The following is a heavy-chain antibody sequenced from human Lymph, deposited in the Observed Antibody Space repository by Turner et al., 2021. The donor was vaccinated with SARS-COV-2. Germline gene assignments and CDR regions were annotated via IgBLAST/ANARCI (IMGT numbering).Heavy chain of an antibody. CDR3: ARDLQLYGMDV. CDR1: GFTVSSNY. V-gene: IGHV3-53*02. CDR2: IYSGGST. J-gene: IGHJ6*02. D-gene: IGHD1-1*01. Sequence: EVQLVETGGGLIQPGGSLRFSFAASGFTVSSNYMTGVRQAPGKGLEWVSLIYSGGSTYYADSVKGRFTISRDNSKNTLYLQMNSLRAEDTAIYYCARDLQLYGMDVWGQGTTVTVSS.